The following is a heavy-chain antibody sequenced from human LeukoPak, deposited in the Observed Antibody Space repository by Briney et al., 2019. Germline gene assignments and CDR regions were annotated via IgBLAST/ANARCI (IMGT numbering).Heavy chain of an antibody. V-gene: IGHV4-61*05. CDR2: IYYSGST. D-gene: IGHD3-10*01. J-gene: IGHJ6*03. CDR3: ARGSRGYYGSGSYYNVRASSYYYYMDV. Sequence: SETLSLTCTVSGGSISTSNYYWGWIRQPPGKGLEWIGYIYYSGSTNYNPSLKSRVTISVDTSKNQFSLKLSSVTAADTAVYYCARGSRGYYGSGSYYNVRASSYYYYMDVWGKGTTVTISS. CDR1: GGSISTSNYY.